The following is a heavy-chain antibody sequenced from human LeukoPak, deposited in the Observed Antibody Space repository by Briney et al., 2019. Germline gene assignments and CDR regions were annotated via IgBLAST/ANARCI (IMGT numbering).Heavy chain of an antibody. D-gene: IGHD1-1*01. CDR3: ARVAKQLYYFDY. CDR1: GFTVSSNY. V-gene: IGHV3-66*01. J-gene: IGHJ4*02. CDR2: TYSGDFT. Sequence: PGGSLRLSCAASGFTVSSNYMSWVRQAPGKGPEWVSVTYSGDFTYCADSVKGRFTISRDNSKNTLYLQMNSLRAEDTAVYYCARVAKQLYYFDYWGQGTLVTVSS.